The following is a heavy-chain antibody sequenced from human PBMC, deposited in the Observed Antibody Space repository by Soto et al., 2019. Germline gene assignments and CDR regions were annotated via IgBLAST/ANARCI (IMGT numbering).Heavy chain of an antibody. CDR1: GYSFTSYW. V-gene: IGHV5-51*01. J-gene: IGHJ4*02. D-gene: IGHD6-13*01. CDR3: AVPGITAAGTFAF. Sequence: PGESLKISCKGSGYSFTSYWIGWVRQMPGKGLEWMGIIYPGDSDTTYSPSFQGHVTISADRSLNTAYLQWSSLKASDTAIYYCAVPGITAAGTFAFWGQGTPVTVSS. CDR2: IYPGDSDT.